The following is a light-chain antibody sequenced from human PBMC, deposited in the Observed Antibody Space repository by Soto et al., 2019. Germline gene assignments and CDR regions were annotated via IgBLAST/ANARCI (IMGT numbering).Light chain of an antibody. CDR1: NSNIESNT. CDR2: GSN. J-gene: IGLJ3*02. V-gene: IGLV1-44*01. CDR3: AAWDGSLNGEV. Sequence: QSVLTQPPSASGTPGQRVTISCSGSNSNIESNTVNWYQQFPGTAPKLLVYGSNLRPSGVPDRFSGSKSGTSATLAISGLQSEDESDYYCAAWDGSLNGEVFGEGTKVTVL.